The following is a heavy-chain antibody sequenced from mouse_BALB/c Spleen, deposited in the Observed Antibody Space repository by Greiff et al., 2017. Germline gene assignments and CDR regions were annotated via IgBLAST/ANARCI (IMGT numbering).Heavy chain of an antibody. Sequence: EVKLMESGAELVRSGASVKLSCTASGFNIKDYYMHWVKQRPEQGLEWIGWIDPENGDTEYAPKFQGKATMTADTSSNTAYLQLSSLTSEDTAFYYCKPTATYDFYYFDYWGQGTTLTVSS. V-gene: IGHV14-4*02. CDR1: GFNIKDYY. J-gene: IGHJ2*01. CDR2: IDPENGDT. D-gene: IGHD1-2*01. CDR3: KPTATYDFYYFDY.